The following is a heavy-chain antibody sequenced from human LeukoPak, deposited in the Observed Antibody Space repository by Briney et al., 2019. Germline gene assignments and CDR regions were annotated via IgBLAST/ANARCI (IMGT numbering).Heavy chain of an antibody. D-gene: IGHD3-10*01. CDR1: GGFFSGYY. V-gene: IGHV4-34*01. CDR2: INHSGST. Sequence: ASETLSLTCAVYGGFFSGYYWSWIRQPPGKGLEWIGEINHSGSTNYNPSLKSRVTISVDTSKNQFSLKLSSVTAADTAVYYCARVRSYYGSGSYYRGTFDYWGQGTLVTVSS. CDR3: ARVRSYYGSGSYYRGTFDY. J-gene: IGHJ4*02.